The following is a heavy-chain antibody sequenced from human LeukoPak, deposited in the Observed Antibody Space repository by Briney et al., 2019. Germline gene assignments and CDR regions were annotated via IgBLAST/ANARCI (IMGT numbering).Heavy chain of an antibody. CDR3: ARDLYYDSSGPLDY. V-gene: IGHV3-30-3*01. J-gene: IGHJ4*02. CDR2: ISYDGSNK. D-gene: IGHD3-22*01. CDR1: GFTFSSYA. Sequence: GGSLRLSCAASGFTFSSYAIHWVRQAPGKGLEWVAVISYDGSNKYYADSVKGRFTISRDNSKNALYLQMNSLRAEDTAVYYCARDLYYDSSGPLDYWGQGTLVTVSS.